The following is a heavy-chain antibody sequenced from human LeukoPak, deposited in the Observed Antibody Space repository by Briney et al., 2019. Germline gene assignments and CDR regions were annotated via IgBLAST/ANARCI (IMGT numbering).Heavy chain of an antibody. CDR2: ISSSSSYI. J-gene: IGHJ4*02. D-gene: IGHD4-17*01. CDR1: GFTFSSYT. V-gene: IGHV3-21*01. CDR3: ARDRPTTVTTPVFDY. Sequence: GGSLRLSCAASGFTFSSYTMNWVRQAPGKGLEWVSSISSSSSYIYYADSVKGRFTISRDNAKNSLYLQMNSLRAEDTAVYYCARDRPTTVTTPVFDYWGQGTLVTVSS.